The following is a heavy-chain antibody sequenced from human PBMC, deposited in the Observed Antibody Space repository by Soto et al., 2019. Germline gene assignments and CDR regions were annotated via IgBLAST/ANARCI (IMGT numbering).Heavy chain of an antibody. Sequence: GGSLRLSCAASGFTFSSYAMSWVRQAPGKGLEWVSAISGSGGSTYYADSVKGRFTISRDNSKNTLYLQMNSLRAEDTAVYYCAKAFGYDSSGYYYYFDYWGQGTLVTVSS. CDR2: ISGSGGST. V-gene: IGHV3-23*01. CDR3: AKAFGYDSSGYYYYFDY. D-gene: IGHD3-22*01. J-gene: IGHJ4*02. CDR1: GFTFSSYA.